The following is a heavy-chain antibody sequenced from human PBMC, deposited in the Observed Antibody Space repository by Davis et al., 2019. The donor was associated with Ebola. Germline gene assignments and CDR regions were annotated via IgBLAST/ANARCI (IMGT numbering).Heavy chain of an antibody. CDR3: AKDLSIAAAGTFGMDV. CDR2: IYSGGST. CDR1: GFTVSSNY. D-gene: IGHD6-13*01. V-gene: IGHV3-66*01. Sequence: GESLKISCAASGFTVSSNYMSWVRQAPGKGLEWVSVIYSGGSTYYADSVKGRFTISRDNSKNTLYLQMNSLRAEDTAVYYCAKDLSIAAAGTFGMDVWGQGTTVTVSS. J-gene: IGHJ6*02.